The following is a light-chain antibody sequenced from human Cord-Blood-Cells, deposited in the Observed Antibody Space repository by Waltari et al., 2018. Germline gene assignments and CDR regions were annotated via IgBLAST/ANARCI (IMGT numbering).Light chain of an antibody. CDR2: AAS. Sequence: DIQMTQSPSSLSASVGDRVTTTCRASQSISSYLNWYQQKPGKAPKLLIYAASSLQSGVPSRFSGSGSGTDFTLTISSLQPGDFATYYCQQSYSTPYTFGQGTKLEIK. V-gene: IGKV1-39*01. CDR3: QQSYSTPYT. J-gene: IGKJ2*01. CDR1: QSISSY.